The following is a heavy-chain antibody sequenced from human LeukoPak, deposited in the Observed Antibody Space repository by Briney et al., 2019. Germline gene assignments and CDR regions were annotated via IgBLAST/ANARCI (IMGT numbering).Heavy chain of an antibody. V-gene: IGHV3-74*01. Sequence: PERSLRLSCAASGFTFSNYAMHWVRQAPGKGLVWVSRINSDGSSTSYADSVKGRFTISRDNAKNTLYLQMNSLRAEDTAVYYCARVRGSYGDFDYWGQGTLVTVSS. CDR1: GFTFSNYA. J-gene: IGHJ4*02. CDR2: INSDGSST. D-gene: IGHD1-26*01. CDR3: ARVRGSYGDFDY.